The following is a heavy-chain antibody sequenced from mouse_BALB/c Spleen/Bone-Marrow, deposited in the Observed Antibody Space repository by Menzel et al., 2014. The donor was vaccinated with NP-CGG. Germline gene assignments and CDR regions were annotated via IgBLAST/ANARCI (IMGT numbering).Heavy chain of an antibody. CDR1: GFTFSDFY. D-gene: IGHD2-10*02. Sequence: EVQRAESGGGLVQPGDSLRLSCATSGFTFSDFYMEWVRPPPGKRLEWIAASRNKAKHYTTEYSASVKGRFIVSRDTSQSVLYLQMNALRAEDTAIYYCARDVGYGNYFVYWGQGTLVTVSA. CDR3: ARDVGYGNYFVY. V-gene: IGHV7-1*02. J-gene: IGHJ3*01. CDR2: SRNKAKHYTT.